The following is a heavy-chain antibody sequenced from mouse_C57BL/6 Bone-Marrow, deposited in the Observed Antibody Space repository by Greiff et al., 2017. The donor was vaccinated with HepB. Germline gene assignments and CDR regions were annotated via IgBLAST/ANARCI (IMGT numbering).Heavy chain of an antibody. J-gene: IGHJ2*01. D-gene: IGHD1-1*01. CDR1: GYSITSGYY. Sequence: EESGPGLVKPSQSLSLTCSVTGYSITSGYYWNWIRQFPGNKLEWMGYISYDGSNNYNPSLKNRISITRDTSKNQFFLKLNSVTTEDTATYYCARWDYYGPDYWGQGTTLTVSS. CDR3: ARWDYYGPDY. V-gene: IGHV3-6*01. CDR2: ISYDGSN.